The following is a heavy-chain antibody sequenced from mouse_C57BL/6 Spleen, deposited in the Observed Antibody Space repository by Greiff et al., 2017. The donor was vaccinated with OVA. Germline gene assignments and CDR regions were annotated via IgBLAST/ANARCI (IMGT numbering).Heavy chain of an antibody. CDR2: IYPRSGNT. D-gene: IGHD1-1*01. CDR3: ALYYYGSSSSFAY. J-gene: IGHJ3*01. Sequence: VQLQQSGAELARPGASEKLSCKASGYTFTSYGISWVKQRTGQGLEWIGEIYPRSGNTYYNEKFKGKATLTADKSSSTAYMELRSLTSEDSAVYFWALYYYGSSSSFAYWGQGTLVTVSA. CDR1: GYTFTSYG. V-gene: IGHV1-81*01.